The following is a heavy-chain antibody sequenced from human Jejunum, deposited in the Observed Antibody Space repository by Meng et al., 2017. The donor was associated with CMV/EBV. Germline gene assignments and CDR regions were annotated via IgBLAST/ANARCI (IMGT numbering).Heavy chain of an antibody. CDR3: AKDGGSYLDYYFDY. J-gene: IGHJ4*02. V-gene: IGHV1-2*02. CDR2: INPNTGGT. D-gene: IGHD1-26*01. Sequence: AGENTFTDYNRQWLQQAAGQGLEWMRWINPNTGGTNDAQKFQSRVTMTRDASTNTAYMELTRLRSDDAALYYYAKDGGSYLDYYFDYWGQGTLVTVSS. CDR1: ENTFTDYN.